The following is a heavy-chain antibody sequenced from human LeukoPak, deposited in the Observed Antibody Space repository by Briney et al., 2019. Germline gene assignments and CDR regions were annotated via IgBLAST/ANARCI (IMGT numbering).Heavy chain of an antibody. CDR3: ARMRGGGIGYHYYMDV. D-gene: IGHD2-15*01. CDR2: INPSGST. Sequence: SETLPLTCAVFGGSFSDYYWSWIRQPPGKGLEWIGEINPSGSTNCNPSLKSRVTISIDTSTKQFSLRLSSVTAADTAVYYCARMRGGGIGYHYYMDVWGKGTTVIVSS. J-gene: IGHJ6*03. V-gene: IGHV4-34*01. CDR1: GGSFSDYY.